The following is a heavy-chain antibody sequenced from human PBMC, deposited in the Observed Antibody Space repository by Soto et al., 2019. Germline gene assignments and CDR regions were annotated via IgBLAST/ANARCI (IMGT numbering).Heavy chain of an antibody. CDR3: ARGRYGDY. J-gene: IGHJ4*02. CDR2: ISAHNGNT. CDR1: GYGFTTYG. D-gene: IGHD1-1*01. Sequence: QVHLGQSGAEVKKPGASVKVSGKGSGYGFTTYGITWVRQAPGQGLEWMAWISAHNGNTNYAQKLQGRVTVTRDTSTSTAYMELRSLRSDDTAVYYCARGRYGDYWGQGALVTVSS. V-gene: IGHV1-18*01.